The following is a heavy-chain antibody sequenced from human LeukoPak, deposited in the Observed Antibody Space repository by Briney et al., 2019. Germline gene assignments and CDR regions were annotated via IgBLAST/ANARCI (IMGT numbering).Heavy chain of an antibody. J-gene: IGHJ4*02. V-gene: IGHV3-21*01. CDR2: ISSSSSYI. Sequence: GGSLRLSCAATGFTFSSYSMNWVRQAPGKGLEWVSSISSSSSYIYYADSVKGRFTISRDNAKNSLHLQMNSLRAEDTAVYYCARYPGIAAAGYWGQGTLVTVSS. D-gene: IGHD6-13*01. CDR3: ARYPGIAAAGY. CDR1: GFTFSSYS.